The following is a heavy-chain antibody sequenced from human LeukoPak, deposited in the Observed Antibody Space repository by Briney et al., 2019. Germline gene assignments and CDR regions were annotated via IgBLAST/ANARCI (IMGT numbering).Heavy chain of an antibody. CDR2: INPNSGGT. V-gene: IGHV1-2*04. Sequence: ASVKVSCKASGYTFTGYYMHWVRQAPGQGLEWMGWINPNSGGTNYAQKFQGWVTMTRDTSISTAYMELSRLRSDDTAVYYCARDKSGYSGYGMYYFDYWGQGTLATVSS. CDR3: ARDKSGYSGYGMYYFDY. CDR1: GYTFTGYY. D-gene: IGHD5-12*01. J-gene: IGHJ4*02.